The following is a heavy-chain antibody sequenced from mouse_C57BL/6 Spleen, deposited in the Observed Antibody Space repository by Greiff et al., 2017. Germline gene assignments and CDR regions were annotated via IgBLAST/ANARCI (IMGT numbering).Heavy chain of an antibody. CDR2: ISGGGGNT. J-gene: IGHJ4*01. V-gene: IGHV5-9*01. CDR3: ARQLRSYYAMDY. Sequence: EVHLVESGGGLVKPGGSLKLSCAASGFTFSSYTMSWVRQTPEKRLEWVATISGGGGNTYYPDSVKGRYTISRDNAKNTLYLQMSSLRSEDTALYYCARQLRSYYAMDYWGQGTTVTVSS. CDR1: GFTFSSYT. D-gene: IGHD3-2*02.